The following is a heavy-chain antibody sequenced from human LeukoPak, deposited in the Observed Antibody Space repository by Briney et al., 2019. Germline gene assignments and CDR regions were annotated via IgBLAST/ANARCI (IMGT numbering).Heavy chain of an antibody. CDR3: ARIGYSSSPYYYYMDV. V-gene: IGHV3-48*03. D-gene: IGHD6-13*01. Sequence: GGSLRLSRAISGFTFSSYEMVWVRQAPGKGLEWVSFISSSGGPIYYADSVKGRFVISRDNAKNSLYLQMNSLRVEDTAVYYCARIGYSSSPYYYYMDVWGKGTTVTVSS. J-gene: IGHJ6*03. CDR2: ISSSGGPI. CDR1: GFTFSSYE.